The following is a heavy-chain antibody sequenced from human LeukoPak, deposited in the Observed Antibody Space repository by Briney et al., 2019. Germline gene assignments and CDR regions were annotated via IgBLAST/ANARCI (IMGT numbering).Heavy chain of an antibody. CDR2: ISSSSSYI. CDR1: GFTFSSYS. J-gene: IGHJ6*02. CDR3: AKDLNSFIVVVTIYGMDV. Sequence: GGSLRLSCAASGFTFSSYSMNWVRQAPGKGLEWVSSISSSSSYIYYADSVKGRFTISRDNAKNTLFLQLNSLRGDDTAVYYCAKDLNSFIVVVTIYGMDVWGQGTTVIVSS. D-gene: IGHD2-15*01. V-gene: IGHV3-21*01.